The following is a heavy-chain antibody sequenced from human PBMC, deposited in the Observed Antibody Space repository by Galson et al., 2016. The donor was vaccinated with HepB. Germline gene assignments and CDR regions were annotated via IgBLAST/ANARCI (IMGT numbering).Heavy chain of an antibody. J-gene: IGHJ4*02. Sequence: QSGAEVKKPGEFLQISCKGSGYRFSTYWIAWVRQMPGKGLEWMGIIYPGDSDTRYSPSFEGQVAFSVDKSVSTAYLQLISLKASDTAKYYCARLSGTSGMYWGDYLDYWGQGTLVTVSS. D-gene: IGHD2-8*02. CDR3: ARLSGTSGMYWGDYLDY. CDR2: IYPGDSDT. CDR1: GYRFSTYW. V-gene: IGHV5-51*01.